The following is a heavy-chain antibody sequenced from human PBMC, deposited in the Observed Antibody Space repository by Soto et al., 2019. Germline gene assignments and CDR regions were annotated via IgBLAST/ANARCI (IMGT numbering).Heavy chain of an antibody. CDR2: INAGNGNT. Sequence: ASVKVSCKASGYTFTSYAMHWVRQAPGQRLEWMGWINAGNGNTKYSQEFQGRVTITRDTSASTAYMELSSLRSEDTAVYYCARDPPYGDFSYFDYWGQGTRVTVSS. D-gene: IGHD4-17*01. V-gene: IGHV1-3*01. J-gene: IGHJ4*02. CDR3: ARDPPYGDFSYFDY. CDR1: GYTFTSYA.